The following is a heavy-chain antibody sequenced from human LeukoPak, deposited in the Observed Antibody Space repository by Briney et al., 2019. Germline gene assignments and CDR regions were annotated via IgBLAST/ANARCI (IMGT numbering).Heavy chain of an antibody. V-gene: IGHV3-66*01. CDR3: ARGFLQLTPYYFDY. D-gene: IGHD1-1*01. J-gene: IGHJ4*02. Sequence: GGSLRLSCAASGFDVSINYMNWIRQSPEKGLEWVSIIHNDGSTYYADSVKGRFTVSRDNSKNTVSPQMDSLRVDDTGIYYCARGFLQLTPYYFDYWGQGALVTVSS. CDR1: GFDVSINY. CDR2: IHNDGST.